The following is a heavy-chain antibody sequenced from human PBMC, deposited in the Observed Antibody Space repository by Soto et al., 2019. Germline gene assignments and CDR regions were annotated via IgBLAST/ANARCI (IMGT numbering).Heavy chain of an antibody. CDR2: IIPIFGTA. CDR1: GVTFSSYA. D-gene: IGHD6-13*01. Sequence: SVKVSCTASGVTFSSYAISWVRQVPGQGHEWMGGIIPIFGTANYAQKFQGRVTITADESTSTAYMELSSLRSEDPAVYYCARDGSYIAAAGTWYGYWG. V-gene: IGHV1-69*13. J-gene: IGHJ4*01. CDR3: ARDGSYIAAAGTWYGY.